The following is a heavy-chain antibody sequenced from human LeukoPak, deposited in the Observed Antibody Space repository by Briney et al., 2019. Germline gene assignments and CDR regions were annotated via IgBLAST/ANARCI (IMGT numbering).Heavy chain of an antibody. D-gene: IGHD3-10*01. J-gene: IGHJ4*02. V-gene: IGHV4-38-2*01. CDR2: IYHSGST. CDR3: ARAPNMVRVDY. Sequence: SETLSLTCAFSGYSISSGYYWGWIRQPPGKGLEWIGSIYHSGSTYYNPSLKSRVTISVDTSKNQFSLKLSSVTAADTAVYYCARAPNMVRVDYWGQGTLVTVSS. CDR1: GYSISSGYY.